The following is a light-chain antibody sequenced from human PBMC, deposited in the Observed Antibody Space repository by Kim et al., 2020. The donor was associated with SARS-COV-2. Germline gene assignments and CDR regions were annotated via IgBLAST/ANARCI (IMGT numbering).Light chain of an antibody. CDR3: AAWDDSLNGVV. CDR2: SND. J-gene: IGLJ2*01. Sequence: GQRLTISCSGSNSNIGSNPVNWYQQLPGTAPKLLISSNDQRPSGVPDRFSGSKSGTSASLAISGLQSEDEADYYCAAWDDSLNGVVFGGGTQLTVL. V-gene: IGLV1-44*01. CDR1: NSNIGSNP.